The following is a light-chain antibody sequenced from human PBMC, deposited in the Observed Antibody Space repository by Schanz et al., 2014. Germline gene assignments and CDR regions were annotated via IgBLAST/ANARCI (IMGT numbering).Light chain of an antibody. CDR2: DVN. J-gene: IGLJ2*01. CDR3: ASYTSTSIVV. V-gene: IGLV2-14*03. CDR1: SSDVGGYNY. Sequence: QSALTQPASVSGSPGQSITISCTGTSSDVGGYNYVSWYQQHPGKAPKLMIYDVNNRPSGASNRFSGSKSGNTASLTISGLQAEDEADFYCASYTSTSIVVFGGGTKLTVL.